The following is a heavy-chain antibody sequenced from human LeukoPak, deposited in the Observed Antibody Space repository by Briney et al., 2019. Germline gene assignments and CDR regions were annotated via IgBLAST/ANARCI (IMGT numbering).Heavy chain of an antibody. D-gene: IGHD2-2*01. Sequence: SQTLSLTCTVSGGSISSGSYYWSWIRQPAGKGLEWIGRIYTSGSTNYNPSLKSRVNISVDTSKNQFSLKLSSVTAADTAVYYCAREVGYCSSTSCLWGHYYYYYYMDVWGKGTTVTVSS. CDR1: GGSISSGSYY. CDR3: AREVGYCSSTSCLWGHYYYYYYMDV. J-gene: IGHJ6*03. CDR2: IYTSGST. V-gene: IGHV4-61*02.